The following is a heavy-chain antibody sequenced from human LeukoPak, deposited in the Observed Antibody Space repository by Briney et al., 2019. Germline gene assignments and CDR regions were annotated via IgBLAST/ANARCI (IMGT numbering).Heavy chain of an antibody. CDR1: GFTFSSYA. CDR2: ISYDGSNK. Sequence: GGSLRLSCAASGFTFSSYAMHWVRQAPGKGLEWVAVISYDGSNKYYADSVKGRFTISRDNAKNSLYLQMNSLRAEDTAVYYCARDRGCSSTSCYIGNDYWGQGTLVTVSS. D-gene: IGHD2-2*02. CDR3: ARDRGCSSTSCYIGNDY. V-gene: IGHV3-30-3*01. J-gene: IGHJ4*02.